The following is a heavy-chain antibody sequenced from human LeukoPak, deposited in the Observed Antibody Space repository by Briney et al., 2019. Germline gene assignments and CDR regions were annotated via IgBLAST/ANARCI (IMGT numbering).Heavy chain of an antibody. Sequence: PSETLSLTCTVSGGSISNYYWSWMRQPRGKGLEWIGYIYNSGHTNYNPSLKSRVTISEDTSKNQLSLKLSSVTAADTAVYYCARAAVTTSRYFQHWGQGTLVTVSS. CDR3: ARAAVTTSRYFQH. D-gene: IGHD4-17*01. J-gene: IGHJ1*01. CDR2: IYNSGHT. CDR1: GGSISNYY. V-gene: IGHV4-59*01.